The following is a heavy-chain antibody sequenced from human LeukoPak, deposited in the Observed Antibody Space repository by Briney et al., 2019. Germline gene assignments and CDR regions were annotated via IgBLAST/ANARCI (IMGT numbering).Heavy chain of an antibody. Sequence: ASVKVSCRASGFTFTSSAMQWVRQARGQRLEWIGWIVVGSGNTNYAQKLQGRVTMTTDTSTSTAYMELRSLRSDDTAVYYCARQNSGGYRYWGQGTLVTVSS. V-gene: IGHV1-58*02. J-gene: IGHJ4*02. CDR1: GFTFTSSA. CDR3: ARQNSGGYRY. CDR2: IVVGSGNT. D-gene: IGHD1-26*01.